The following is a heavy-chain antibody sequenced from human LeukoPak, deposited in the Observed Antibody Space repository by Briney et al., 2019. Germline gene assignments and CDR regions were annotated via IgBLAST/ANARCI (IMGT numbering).Heavy chain of an antibody. Sequence: GGSLRLFCTASGFPFSDYSMNWVRQAPGEGLEWISYIGISSGNTKYADSVRGRFTISADNAKNSLYLQMNSLRVADTAVYYCARDHNYAFDNWGQGTLVSVSS. CDR2: IGISSGNT. D-gene: IGHD1-1*01. CDR3: ARDHNYAFDN. V-gene: IGHV3-48*04. CDR1: GFPFSDYS. J-gene: IGHJ4*02.